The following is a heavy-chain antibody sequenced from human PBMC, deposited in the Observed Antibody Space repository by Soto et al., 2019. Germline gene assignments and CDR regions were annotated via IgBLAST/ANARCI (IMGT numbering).Heavy chain of an antibody. J-gene: IGHJ4*02. D-gene: IGHD4-17*01. CDR3: AREAGDDYGDFDDY. CDR2: IYSTGTT. Sequence: QVQLQESGPGLVKPSETLSLTCTVSGGSIISYYWSWLRQPAGKGLEWIGRIYSTGTTTYNPALMSRVTMSVDRSKNQFSLKLTSVTAADTAVYYCAREAGDDYGDFDDYWGQGTQVTVSS. V-gene: IGHV4-4*07. CDR1: GGSIISYY.